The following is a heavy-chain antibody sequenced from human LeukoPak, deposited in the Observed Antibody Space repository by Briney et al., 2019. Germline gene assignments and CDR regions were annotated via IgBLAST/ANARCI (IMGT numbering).Heavy chain of an antibody. V-gene: IGHV4-59*06. CDR1: GGSFSSHY. CDR3: ARAVVVVTAVPDYFDY. CDR2: IYYSGST. J-gene: IGHJ4*02. D-gene: IGHD2-21*02. Sequence: SETLSLTCIVSGGSFSSHYWSWTRQHPGKGLEWIGYIYYSGSTYYNPSLKSRVTISVDTSKNQFSLKLSSVTAADTAVYYCARAVVVVTAVPDYFDYWGQGTLVTVSS.